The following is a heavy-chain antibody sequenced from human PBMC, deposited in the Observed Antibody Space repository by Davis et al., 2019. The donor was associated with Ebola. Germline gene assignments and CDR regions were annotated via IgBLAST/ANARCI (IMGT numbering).Heavy chain of an antibody. D-gene: IGHD6-19*01. CDR2: IKQDGSEK. J-gene: IGHJ4*02. Sequence: PGGSLRLSCAVSGFTFSSYWMSWVRQAPGKGLEWVANIKQDGSEKYYVDSVKGRFTISRDNAKNSLFLQMNSLRAGDTAVYYCARASGQGSGWYARFDYWGQGTLVTVSS. V-gene: IGHV3-7*01. CDR1: GFTFSSYW. CDR3: ARASGQGSGWYARFDY.